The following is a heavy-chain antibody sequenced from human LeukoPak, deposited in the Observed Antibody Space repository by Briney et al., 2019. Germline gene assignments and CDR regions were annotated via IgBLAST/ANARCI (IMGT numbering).Heavy chain of an antibody. Sequence: PSETLSLTCTVSGGSISSYYWSWIRQPPGKGLEWIGYIYYSGSTNYNPSLKSRVTISVDTSKNQFSLKLSSVTAADTAVYYCARDRSSSWYFPSLRDLVFTGHWFDPWGQGTLVTVSS. J-gene: IGHJ5*02. CDR2: IYYSGST. CDR1: GGSISSYY. D-gene: IGHD6-13*01. V-gene: IGHV4-59*01. CDR3: ARDRSSSWYFPSLRDLVFTGHWFDP.